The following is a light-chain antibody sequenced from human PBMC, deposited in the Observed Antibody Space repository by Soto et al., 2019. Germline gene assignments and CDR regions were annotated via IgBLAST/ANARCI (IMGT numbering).Light chain of an antibody. Sequence: EIVLTQSPGALSLSPGERATLSCRVSQSVTSNYIAWYQQRPGQAPRLLIYGASTRAAGIPDRFSGSGSGTDFTLTITRLEPEDSAVYFCQQYTGPPTTFGQGTRLEI. CDR2: GAS. CDR1: QSVTSNY. CDR3: QQYTGPPTT. V-gene: IGKV3-20*01. J-gene: IGKJ5*01.